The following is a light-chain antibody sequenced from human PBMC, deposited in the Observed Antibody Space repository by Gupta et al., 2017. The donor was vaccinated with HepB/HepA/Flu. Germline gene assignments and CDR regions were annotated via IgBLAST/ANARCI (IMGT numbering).Light chain of an antibody. V-gene: IGKV4-1*01. CDR2: WSS. J-gene: IGKJ4*01. CDR3: QQYYSTPPT. Sequence: DIAMTQSPDSLPGSMGERATINCKSSQSILYSSNNKNYLAWYQQKPGQPPKLLIYWSSTRESGVPDRFSGSGSGTDFTLTISSLQAEDVAVYYCQQYYSTPPTFGGGTKVEIK. CDR1: QSILYSSNNKNY.